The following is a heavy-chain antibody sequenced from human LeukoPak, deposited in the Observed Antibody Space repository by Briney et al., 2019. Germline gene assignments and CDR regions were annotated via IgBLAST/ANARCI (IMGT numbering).Heavy chain of an antibody. CDR2: VSDSRDV. J-gene: IGHJ4*02. CDR1: GFTFSTYT. D-gene: IGHD5-18*01. CDR3: TRDGLHTAHFDY. Sequence: GGSLRLSCAASGFTFSTYTMNWVRQAPGKGLEWVSTVSDSRDVHYSDSVKGRFTISRDNARNSLYLQMNSLRDEDTAVYYCTRDGLHTAHFDYWGQGTLVTVSS. V-gene: IGHV3-48*02.